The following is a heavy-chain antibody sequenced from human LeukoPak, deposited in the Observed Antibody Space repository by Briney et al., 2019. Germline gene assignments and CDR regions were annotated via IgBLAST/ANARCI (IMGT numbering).Heavy chain of an antibody. CDR3: ARRAGAYSHPYDY. Sequence: GGSLRLSCAASGFIFSNYEMNWVRQAPGKGLEWVSYISSSGISIYYADSVKGRFTISRDNAKNSLYLQMNSLRAEDTAVYYCARRAGAYSHPYDYWGQGTLVTVSS. CDR2: ISSSGISI. J-gene: IGHJ4*02. V-gene: IGHV3-48*03. D-gene: IGHD4/OR15-4a*01. CDR1: GFIFSNYE.